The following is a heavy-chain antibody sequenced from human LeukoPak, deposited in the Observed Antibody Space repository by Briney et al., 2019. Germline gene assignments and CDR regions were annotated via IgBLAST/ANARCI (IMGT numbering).Heavy chain of an antibody. J-gene: IGHJ3*02. Sequence: SETLSLICTVSGGSISSYYWRWIRQPAGKGLEWIGRIYTSGSTNYNPSLKSRVTMSVDTSKNQFSLKLSSVTAADTAVYYCARVLFMVQGSNAFDIWGQGTMVTVSS. CDR2: IYTSGST. CDR3: ARVLFMVQGSNAFDI. CDR1: GGSISSYY. V-gene: IGHV4-4*07. D-gene: IGHD3-10*01.